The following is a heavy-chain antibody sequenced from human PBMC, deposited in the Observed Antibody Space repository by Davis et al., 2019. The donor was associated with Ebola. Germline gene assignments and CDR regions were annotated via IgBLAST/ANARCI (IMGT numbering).Heavy chain of an antibody. J-gene: IGHJ3*02. Sequence: PGGSLRLSCAASGFTFSSYGFHWVRQAPGKGLEWVAIISYDGSYKNYAESVKGRFTISRDNSKNTLSLQMNGLRVEDTAIYFCVKDTSNIWFDIWGQGTMVTVSS. D-gene: IGHD1-26*01. V-gene: IGHV3-30-3*01. CDR2: ISYDGSYK. CDR3: VKDTSNIWFDI. CDR1: GFTFSSYG.